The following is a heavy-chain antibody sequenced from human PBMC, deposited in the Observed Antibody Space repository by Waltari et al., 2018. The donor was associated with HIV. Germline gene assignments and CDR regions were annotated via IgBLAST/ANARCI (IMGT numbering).Heavy chain of an antibody. CDR2: IHPVEYDV. D-gene: IGHD1-7*01. CDR1: GYSFTSYW. V-gene: IGHV5-51*01. J-gene: IGHJ4*02. CDR3: AGLLTGATGTTRYFDY. Sequence: EVHLVQSGAEVKKPGESLKISCKGFGYSFTSYWIGWVGQMPGNGLEWMGIIHPVEYDVRDSPSVQGHVIISLDKSISTAYLQWSSLKASDTVMYYCAGLLTGATGTTRYFDYWGQGTLVTVPS.